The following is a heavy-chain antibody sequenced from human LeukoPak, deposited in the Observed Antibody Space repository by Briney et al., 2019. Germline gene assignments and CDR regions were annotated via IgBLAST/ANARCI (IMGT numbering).Heavy chain of an antibody. Sequence: PGGSLRLSCAASEFTFSIYAMSWVRQAPGKGLEWVSAVSDSGGSTYYADSVKGRFTISRDNSKNTLYLQMNSLRAEDTAVYYCAKVFQGTTVQVWGQGTLVTVSS. CDR1: EFTFSIYA. J-gene: IGHJ4*02. CDR3: AKVFQGTTVQV. CDR2: VSDSGGST. V-gene: IGHV3-23*01. D-gene: IGHD4-11*01.